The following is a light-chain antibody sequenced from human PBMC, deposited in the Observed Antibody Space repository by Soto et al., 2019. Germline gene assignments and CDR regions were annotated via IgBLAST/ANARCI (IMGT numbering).Light chain of an antibody. CDR3: QQKYRTPRT. CDR2: ATS. V-gene: IGKV3D-20*02. J-gene: IGKJ2*01. Sequence: EIVLTQSPDTLSLSPGERATLSCRASQSADSTYLAWYQQKPGQAPRLLIYATSSRAAGTPDRFSGSGSGTKFTPPHSRPETEDFATYFRQQKYRTPRTFGQGTKLEIK. CDR1: QSADSTY.